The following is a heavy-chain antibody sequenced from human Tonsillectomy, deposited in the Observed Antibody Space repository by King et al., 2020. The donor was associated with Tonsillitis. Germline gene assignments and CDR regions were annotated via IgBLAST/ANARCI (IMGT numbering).Heavy chain of an antibody. CDR1: GGSTSPYW. Sequence: VQLQESGLPLVNLSETLSLTCSVSGGSTSPYWWSWVRQPAGKGLEWIGQINYDGKTEKNPSLKSRVTMSVDTSKNQFSLKLSSLTAADTAVYFCARGPWGFGDNNYFGMDVWGQGTTVTVSS. V-gene: IGHV4-4*07. CDR3: ARGPWGFGDNNYFGMDV. D-gene: IGHD3-10*01. CDR2: INYDGKT. J-gene: IGHJ6*02.